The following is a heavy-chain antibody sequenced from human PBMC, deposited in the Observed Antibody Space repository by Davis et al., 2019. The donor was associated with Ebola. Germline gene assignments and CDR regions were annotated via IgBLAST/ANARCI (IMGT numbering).Heavy chain of an antibody. D-gene: IGHD3-3*01. V-gene: IGHV3-9*01. J-gene: IGHJ6*02. Sequence: PGGSLRLSCAASGFTFDDYAMHWVRQAPGKGLEWVSGISWNSGSIGYADSVKGRFTISRDNAKNSLYLQMNSLRAEDTALYYCAKALGGYYDFWSGPPQRPTTWYYGMDVWGQGTTVTVSS. CDR3: AKALGGYYDFWSGPPQRPTTWYYGMDV. CDR2: ISWNSGSI. CDR1: GFTFDDYA.